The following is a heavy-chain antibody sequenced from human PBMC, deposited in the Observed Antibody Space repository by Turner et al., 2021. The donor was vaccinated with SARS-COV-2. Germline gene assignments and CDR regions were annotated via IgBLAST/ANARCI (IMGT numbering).Heavy chain of an antibody. CDR2: IIPILRKT. D-gene: IGHD3-3*01. J-gene: IGHJ4*02. Sequence: QVQLVQSGAEVKTPGSSVQFSCRFFVGTFSSFAFTWVRQAPGQGLEWMGTIIPILRKTNHEQAFQDRFTLTADESTITIYMGLSSLTSEDTAMYYCARDFWSGYHTGGFDYWGQGSMITVSS. CDR3: ARDFWSGYHTGGFDY. CDR1: VGTFSSFA. V-gene: IGHV1-69*15.